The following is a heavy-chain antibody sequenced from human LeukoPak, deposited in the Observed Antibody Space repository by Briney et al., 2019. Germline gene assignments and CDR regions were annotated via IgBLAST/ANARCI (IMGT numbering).Heavy chain of an antibody. V-gene: IGHV3-11*01. D-gene: IGHD4-23*01. CDR3: ARDRGNSDPGDWFDS. J-gene: IGHJ5*01. CDR2: ISGSGSTV. Sequence: GGSLRLSCAASGFTFSDYYMSWIRQAPGKGLEWVSYISGSGSTVYYAASVRGRFTISRDNAKNSLFLQMNSLRAEDAAVYYCARDRGNSDPGDWFDSWGQGTLVTVSS. CDR1: GFTFSDYY.